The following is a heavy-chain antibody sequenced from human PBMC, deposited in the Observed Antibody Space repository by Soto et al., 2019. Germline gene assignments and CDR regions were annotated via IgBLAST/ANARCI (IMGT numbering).Heavy chain of an antibody. Sequence: EVQLVESGGGLVQPGGSLRLSCAASGFTFSDYSMNWVRQAPGRGLEWVSYISSSSSTIYYAESVKGRFTISRDNAKNSLYLQMNSLRDEDTAVYYCAIRHRSGSYYFDYWGQGTLVTVSS. CDR1: GFTFSDYS. CDR3: AIRHRSGSYYFDY. J-gene: IGHJ4*02. CDR2: ISSSSSTI. D-gene: IGHD6-19*01. V-gene: IGHV3-48*02.